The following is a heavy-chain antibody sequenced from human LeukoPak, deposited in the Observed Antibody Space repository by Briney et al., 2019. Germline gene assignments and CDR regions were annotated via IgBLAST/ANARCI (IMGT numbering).Heavy chain of an antibody. CDR2: IIPILGIA. J-gene: IGHJ4*02. D-gene: IGHD3-10*01. CDR1: GGTFSSYA. CDR3: ARGLGLWFGELLN. V-gene: IGHV1-69*04. Sequence: GASVKVSCKASGGTFSSYAISWVRQAPGQGLEWMGRIIPILGIANYAQKFQGRVTITADKSTSTAYMELSSLRSEDTAVYYCARGLGLWFGELLNWGQGTLVTVSS.